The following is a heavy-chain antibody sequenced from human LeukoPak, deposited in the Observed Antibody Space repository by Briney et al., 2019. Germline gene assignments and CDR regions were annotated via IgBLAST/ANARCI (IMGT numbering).Heavy chain of an antibody. CDR2: IYHSGST. Sequence: PSETLSLTCTVSGYSISSGYYWGWIRQPPGKGLEWIGSIYHSGSTYYNPSLKSRVTISVDTSKNQFSLKLSSVTAADTAVCYCARDRGDRGTIFGVVRSEYYFDYWGQGTLVTVSS. CDR3: ARDRGDRGTIFGVVRSEYYFDY. CDR1: GYSISSGYY. D-gene: IGHD3-3*01. J-gene: IGHJ4*02. V-gene: IGHV4-38-2*02.